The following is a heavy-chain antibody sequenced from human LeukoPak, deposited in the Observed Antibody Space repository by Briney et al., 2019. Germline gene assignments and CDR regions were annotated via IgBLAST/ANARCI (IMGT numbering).Heavy chain of an antibody. Sequence: KPSETLSLTCTVSGGSIRDYYWNWIRQPPGEGLEWIGYIYYSGSTNYNPSLKSRVTISVDTSKNQFSLRLSSVTAADTAVYYCARLRFGELSWFDPWGQGTLVTVSS. CDR3: ARLRFGELSWFDP. CDR2: IYYSGST. J-gene: IGHJ5*02. V-gene: IGHV4-59*01. D-gene: IGHD3-10*01. CDR1: GGSIRDYY.